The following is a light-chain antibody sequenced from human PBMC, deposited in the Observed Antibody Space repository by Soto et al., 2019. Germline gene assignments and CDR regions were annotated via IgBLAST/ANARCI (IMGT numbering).Light chain of an antibody. CDR3: QQYNDWPRT. J-gene: IGKJ1*01. CDR2: DAS. V-gene: IGKV3-15*01. CDR1: QSVRSN. Sequence: EILMAQSPATLSMSPGEGATLSCRASQSVRSNVVWYQQKPGQAPRLLIYDASTRATDIPPRFSGSGSGTEFTLTLSSLQSEDFAVYYCQQYNDWPRTFGQGTKVEI.